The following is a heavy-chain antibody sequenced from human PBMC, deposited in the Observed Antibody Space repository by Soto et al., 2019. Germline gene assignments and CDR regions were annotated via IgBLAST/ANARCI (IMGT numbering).Heavy chain of an antibody. Sequence: SETLSLTCSVSGGSMSSVDFYWSWIRQPPGKGLEWIGYIYDRGSTYYNPSLMSRITITHDTSRNQFSLKLTSVTAADTAVYYGARDRGYNSGLESWGQGDRVTVYS. CDR2: IYDRGST. CDR3: ARDRGYNSGLES. D-gene: IGHD1-1*01. V-gene: IGHV4-30-4*01. CDR1: GGSMSSVDFY. J-gene: IGHJ4*02.